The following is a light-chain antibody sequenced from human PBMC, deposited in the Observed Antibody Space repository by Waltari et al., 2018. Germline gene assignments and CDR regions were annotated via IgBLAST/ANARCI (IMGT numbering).Light chain of an antibody. CDR2: AAS. V-gene: IGKV1-9*01. CDR3: QQLNNYPLT. Sequence: DIQLTQSPSFLSASVGDRVTITCRASQGISSYLAWYQQKPGKAPKLLIYAASTLQSGVPSRFSGSGSGTEFTLTISSLQPEXXXTYYCQQLNNYPLTFGQGTKVEIK. CDR1: QGISSY. J-gene: IGKJ1*01.